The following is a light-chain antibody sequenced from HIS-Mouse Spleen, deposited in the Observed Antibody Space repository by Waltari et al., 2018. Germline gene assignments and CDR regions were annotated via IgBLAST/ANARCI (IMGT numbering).Light chain of an antibody. V-gene: IGLV2-14*03. CDR2: DVS. CDR1: SSDVGGYNY. CDR3: SSYTSSSFNVV. Sequence: QSALTQTASVSGSPGQSITISCTGTSSDVGGYNYVSWYQQHPGKAPKLMIYDVSNRPSGVSNRFSGSKSGNTASLTISGLQAEDEADYYCSSYTSSSFNVVFGGGTK. J-gene: IGLJ2*01.